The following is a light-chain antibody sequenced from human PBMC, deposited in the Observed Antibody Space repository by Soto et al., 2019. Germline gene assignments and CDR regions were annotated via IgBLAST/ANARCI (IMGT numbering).Light chain of an antibody. CDR2: GVY. CDR1: QSVSSN. Sequence: EIVLTQPPCNLSFSPGERATLLCMSSQSVSSNLAWYQQKPGQPPRLIMYGVYTRAPGTPDRFSGSGSGTEFTPTIRRLKSEDSAVYYCQKYDKWPPRTLGQGNQLDIK. J-gene: IGKJ1*01. V-gene: IGKV3D-15*01. CDR3: QKYDKWPPRT.